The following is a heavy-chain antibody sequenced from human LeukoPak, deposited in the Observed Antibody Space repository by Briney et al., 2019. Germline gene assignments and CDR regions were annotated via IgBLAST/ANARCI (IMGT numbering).Heavy chain of an antibody. D-gene: IGHD3-16*01. V-gene: IGHV3-30-3*02. J-gene: IGHJ6*02. CDR2: ISYDGSNK. Sequence: GGSLRLSCAASGFTFSSYAMHWVRQAPGKGLEWVAVISYDGSNKYYADSVKGRFTISRDNSKNTLYLQMNSLRAEDTALYYCAKPRWGSGWSYGMDVWGQGTTVTVSS. CDR1: GFTFSSYA. CDR3: AKPRWGSGWSYGMDV.